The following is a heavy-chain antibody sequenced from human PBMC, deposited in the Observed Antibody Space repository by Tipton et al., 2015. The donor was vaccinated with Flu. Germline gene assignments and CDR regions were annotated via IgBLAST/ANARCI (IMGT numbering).Heavy chain of an antibody. Sequence: TLSLTCTVSGGSINRSHYYWGWIRQPPGKGLEWIGSIYHSGSTFYHPSLKGRVTISVDTSKNQFSLKLSSVTAADPAVYYCARDGGVGSGWSYSGGNYYYGMDGWGQGTTVIVSS. CDR2: IYHSGST. CDR3: ARDGGVGSGWSYSGGNYYYGMDG. D-gene: IGHD6-19*01. CDR1: GGSINRSHYY. J-gene: IGHJ6*02. V-gene: IGHV4-39*07.